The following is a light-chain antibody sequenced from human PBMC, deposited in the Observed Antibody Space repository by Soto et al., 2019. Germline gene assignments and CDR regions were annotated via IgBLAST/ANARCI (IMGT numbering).Light chain of an antibody. Sequence: SYELTQPPSVSVSPGQTASITCSGDKWGDKYACWYQQKPRQSPVLVIYQDSKRPSGIPERFSGSNSGNTATLAISGTQAMDDADYYCQAWDSSTLYVFGTGTKLTVL. J-gene: IGLJ1*01. CDR1: KWGDKY. V-gene: IGLV3-1*01. CDR2: QDS. CDR3: QAWDSSTLYV.